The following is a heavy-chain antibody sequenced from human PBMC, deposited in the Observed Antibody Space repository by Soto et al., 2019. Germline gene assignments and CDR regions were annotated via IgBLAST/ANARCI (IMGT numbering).Heavy chain of an antibody. CDR2: IPYDGSNK. J-gene: IGHJ6*02. CDR1: GFTFSSYG. CDR3: AKDRCMECLVRVYYFYYYGIDV. V-gene: IGHV3-30*18. D-gene: IGHD6-19*01. Sequence: GGSLRLSCAASGFTFSSYGMHWVRQAPGKGLEWVAVIPYDGSNKYYADSVKGRFTISRDNSKNTLYLQMNSLRAEDTAAYSCAKDRCMECLVRVYYFYYYGIDVWGQGTTVTVSS.